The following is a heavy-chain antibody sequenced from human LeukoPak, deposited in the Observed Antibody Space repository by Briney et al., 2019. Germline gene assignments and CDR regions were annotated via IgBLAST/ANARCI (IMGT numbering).Heavy chain of an antibody. CDR2: IRYDGSNK. CDR3: AKGPRSYSSSPTYAFDI. CDR1: GFTFSSYA. J-gene: IGHJ3*02. D-gene: IGHD6-6*01. Sequence: GGSLRLSCAASGFTFSSYAMSWVRQAPGKGLEWEAFIRYDGSNKYYADSVKGRFTISRDNSKNTLYLQMNSLRAEDTAVYYCAKGPRSYSSSPTYAFDIWGQGTMVTVSS. V-gene: IGHV3-30*02.